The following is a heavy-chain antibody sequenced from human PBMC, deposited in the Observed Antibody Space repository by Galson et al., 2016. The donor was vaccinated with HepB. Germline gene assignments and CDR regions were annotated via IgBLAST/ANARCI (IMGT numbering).Heavy chain of an antibody. CDR3: ASHLYTNDGHFYQDAMDA. CDR1: GYIFSNYW. CDR2: IYPGDSET. Sequence: QSGAEVKQSGESLRISCKGSGYIFSNYWIGWVRQMPGKGLEWMGIIYPGDSETRYSPSFQGQVSISADKSISTAYLQWSSLKASDTAMYYCASHLYTNDGHFYQDAMDAWGQGTTVSVSS. D-gene: IGHD4-11*01. J-gene: IGHJ6*01. V-gene: IGHV5-51*01.